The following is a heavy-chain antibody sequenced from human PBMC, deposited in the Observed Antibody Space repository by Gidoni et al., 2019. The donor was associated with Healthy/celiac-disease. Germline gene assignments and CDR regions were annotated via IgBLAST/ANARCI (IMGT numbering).Heavy chain of an antibody. CDR3: ASAYLVVPAATWFDNWFDP. CDR1: GGPFSSYA. Sequence: QVQLVQSGAEVKKPGSSVKVSCKASGGPFSSYAISWVRQAPGQGLEWMGGIIPIFGTANDAQKFQGRVTITADESTSTAYMELSSLRSEDTAVYYCASAYLVVPAATWFDNWFDPWGQGTLVTVSS. J-gene: IGHJ5*02. D-gene: IGHD2-2*01. V-gene: IGHV1-69*01. CDR2: IIPIFGTA.